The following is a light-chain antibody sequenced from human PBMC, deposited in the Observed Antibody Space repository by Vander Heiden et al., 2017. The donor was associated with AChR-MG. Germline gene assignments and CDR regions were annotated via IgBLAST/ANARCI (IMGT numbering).Light chain of an antibody. CDR2: DVS. V-gene: IGLV2-18*02. CDR3: CSYTDSITVI. J-gene: IGLJ2*01. CDR1: SSDVGGYNH. Sequence: QSALTQPRSVSGSPGQSVTISCTGTSSDVGGYNHVSWYQQPPGTAPKLMIYDVSNRPSGVPDRFSGSKSGNTASLTISGLQAEDEADYYCCSYTDSITVIFGRGTKLTVL.